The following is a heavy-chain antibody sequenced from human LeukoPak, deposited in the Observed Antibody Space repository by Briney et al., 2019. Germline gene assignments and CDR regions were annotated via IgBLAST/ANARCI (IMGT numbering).Heavy chain of an antibody. CDR3: AREYSSSWGNWFDP. V-gene: IGHV1-2*06. D-gene: IGHD6-13*01. CDR2: INPNRGGT. CDR1: GYTFTGYY. J-gene: IGHJ5*02. Sequence: ASVKVSCKASGYTFTGYYMHWVRQAPGQGLEWMGRINPNRGGTNYAQKFQGRVTMTRDTSISTAYMELSRLRSDDTAVYYCAREYSSSWGNWFDPWGQGTLVTVSS.